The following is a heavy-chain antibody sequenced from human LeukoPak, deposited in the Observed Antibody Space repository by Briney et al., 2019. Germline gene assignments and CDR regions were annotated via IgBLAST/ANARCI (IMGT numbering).Heavy chain of an antibody. CDR2: IYYSGST. CDR1: GGSISSSSYY. CDR3: ARVKLSSGWFGEMGAFDI. J-gene: IGHJ3*02. Sequence: RPSETLSLTCTVSGGSISSSSYYWGWIRQPPGKGLEWIGSIYYSGSTYYNPSLKSRVTISVGTSKNQFSLKLSSVTAADTAVYYCARVKLSSGWFGEMGAFDIWGQGTMVTVSS. D-gene: IGHD3-10*01. V-gene: IGHV4-39*07.